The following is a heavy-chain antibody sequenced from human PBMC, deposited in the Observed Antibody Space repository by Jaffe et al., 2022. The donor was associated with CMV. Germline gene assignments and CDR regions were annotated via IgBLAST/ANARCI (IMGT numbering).Heavy chain of an antibody. CDR1: GFTFSSYG. CDR2: ISYDGSNK. CDR3: AKDLSANHRVY. Sequence: QVQLVESGGGVVQPGRSLRLSCAASGFTFSSYGMHWVRQAPGKGLEWVAVISYDGSNKYYADSVKGRFTISRDNSKNTLYLQMNSLRAEDTAVYYCAKDLSANHRVYWGQGTLVTVSS. V-gene: IGHV3-30*18. D-gene: IGHD3-10*01. J-gene: IGHJ4*02.